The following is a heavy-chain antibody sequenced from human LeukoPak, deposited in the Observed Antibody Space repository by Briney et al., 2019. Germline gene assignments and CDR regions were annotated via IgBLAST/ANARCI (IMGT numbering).Heavy chain of an antibody. V-gene: IGHV4-59*01. CDR3: ARAGGSGLFDY. CDR2: IYYSGST. D-gene: IGHD3-10*01. Sequence: PSETLSLTCTVSGGSISSYYWSWIRQPPGKGLEWIGYIYYSGSTNYNPSLKSRVTISVDTSKNQFSLRLSSVTAADTAVYYCARAGGSGLFDYWGRGTLVTVSS. J-gene: IGHJ4*02. CDR1: GGSISSYY.